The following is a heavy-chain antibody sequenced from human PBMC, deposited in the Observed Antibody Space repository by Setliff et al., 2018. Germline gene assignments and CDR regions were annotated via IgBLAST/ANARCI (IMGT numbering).Heavy chain of an antibody. V-gene: IGHV1-69*13. CDR2: IIPIFGTA. CDR3: ARGDRGYYNFWSGSQGANWFDP. J-gene: IGHJ5*02. Sequence: SVKVSCKASGGTFSSYAISWVRQAPGQGLEWMGGIIPIFGTANYAQKFQGRVTITADGSTSTAYMELSSLRSEDTAVYYCARGDRGYYNFWSGSQGANWFDPWGQGTLVTVSS. D-gene: IGHD3-3*01. CDR1: GGTFSSYA.